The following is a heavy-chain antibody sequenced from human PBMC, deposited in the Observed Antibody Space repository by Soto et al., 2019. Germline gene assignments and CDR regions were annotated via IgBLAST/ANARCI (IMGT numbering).Heavy chain of an antibody. CDR3: ARPSGLLGQFSALVDY. CDR1: GGSFSNSA. CDR2: IIPIFTTT. V-gene: IGHV1-69*18. D-gene: IGHD6-6*01. J-gene: IGHJ4*02. Sequence: QVQLVQSGSEVRRPGSSVMVSCKASGGSFSNSAIAWVRQAPGQGLEWLGMIIPIFTTTNYAQKFKDRLTITADGSTSTAYMELSGLKSEDTAVYFCARPSGLLGQFSALVDYWGQGTLVTVSS.